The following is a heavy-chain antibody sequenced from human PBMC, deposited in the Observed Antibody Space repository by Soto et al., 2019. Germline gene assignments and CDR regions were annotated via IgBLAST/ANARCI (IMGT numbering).Heavy chain of an antibody. Sequence: ASVKVSCKASGYTFNRHGIGCVRQAPGQGLEWMGWISCYNGDTEYAQKLQGRVTMTRDTSTSTAYMELRSLRSDDTAVYYCARVLLILAYCISTIVCFPYDIGAKGTMVTVSS. V-gene: IGHV1-18*01. CDR3: ARVLLILAYCISTIVCFPYDI. CDR1: GYTFNRHG. CDR2: ISCYNGDT. J-gene: IGHJ3*02. D-gene: IGHD2-2*01.